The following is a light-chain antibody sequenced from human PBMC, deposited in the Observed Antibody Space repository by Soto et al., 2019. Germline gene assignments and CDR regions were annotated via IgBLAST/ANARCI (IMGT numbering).Light chain of an antibody. V-gene: IGKV3-15*01. CDR3: QQYNNWLPLT. CDR2: DAS. J-gene: IGKJ4*01. CDR1: QSVSSS. Sequence: EIVMTQSPATLSVSPGDRATLSCRASQSVSSSLAWYQQIPGQAPRLLIYDASTRATGIPARFGGSGSGTEFTLPISRLQSEDFVVYYCQQYNNWLPLTFGGGTKVQLK.